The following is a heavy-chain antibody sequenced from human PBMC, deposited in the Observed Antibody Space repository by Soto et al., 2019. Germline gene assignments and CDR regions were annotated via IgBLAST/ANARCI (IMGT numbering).Heavy chain of an antibody. CDR3: ARDHGCRELLDYSYDYGMDV. Sequence: QVQLVESGGGVVQPGRSLRLSCAASGFTFSSYAMHWVRQAPGKGLEWVAVISYDGSNKYYADSVKGRFTISRDNSKNTRYMQMNSLRAEDTAVYYCARDHGCRELLDYSYDYGMDVWGQGPTVTVSS. CDR1: GFTFSSYA. D-gene: IGHD1-26*01. CDR2: ISYDGSNK. V-gene: IGHV3-30-3*01. J-gene: IGHJ6*02.